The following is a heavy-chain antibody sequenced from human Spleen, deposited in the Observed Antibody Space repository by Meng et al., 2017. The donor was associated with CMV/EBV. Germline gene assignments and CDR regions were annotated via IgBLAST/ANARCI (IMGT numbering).Heavy chain of an antibody. V-gene: IGHV3-48*04. CDR2: ISSGSETI. J-gene: IGHJ4*02. CDR3: AREDCSSTSWYMSFDY. D-gene: IGHD2-2*02. Sequence: GESLKISCASSGFNFRAYSMNWVRQAAGRGLEWVSYISSGSETIYYADSVKGRFSVSRDDAKNSLYLQMNSLRAEDRAVYYCAREDCSSTSWYMSFDYWGQGTLVTVSS. CDR1: GFNFRAYS.